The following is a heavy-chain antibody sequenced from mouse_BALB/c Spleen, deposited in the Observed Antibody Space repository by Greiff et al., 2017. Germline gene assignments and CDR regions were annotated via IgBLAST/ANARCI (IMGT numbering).Heavy chain of an antibody. CDR1: GYTFTSYW. J-gene: IGHJ2*01. V-gene: IGHV1-69*02. D-gene: IGHD2-1*01. CDR3: ARTCLAGNYEDY. Sequence: QVQLQQPGAELVKPGAPVKLSCKASGYTFTSYWMNWVKQRPGRGLEWIGRIDPSDSETHYNQKFKDKATLTVDKSSSTAYIQLSSLTSEDSAVYYCARTCLAGNYEDYWGQGTTLTVSS. CDR2: IDPSDSET.